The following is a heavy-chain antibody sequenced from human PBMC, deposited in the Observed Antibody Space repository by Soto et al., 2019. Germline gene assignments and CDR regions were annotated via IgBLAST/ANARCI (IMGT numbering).Heavy chain of an antibody. CDR3: AKEYCSGGSCYLMGYYYYGMDV. Sequence: VGPMRLPCAASGFTFSSYGMHWVRQAPGKGLEWVAVISYDGSNKYYADSVKGRFTISRDNSKNTLYLQMNSLRAEDTAVYYCAKEYCSGGSCYLMGYYYYGMDVWGQGTTVTVSS. CDR2: ISYDGSNK. CDR1: GFTFSSYG. D-gene: IGHD2-15*01. J-gene: IGHJ6*02. V-gene: IGHV3-30*18.